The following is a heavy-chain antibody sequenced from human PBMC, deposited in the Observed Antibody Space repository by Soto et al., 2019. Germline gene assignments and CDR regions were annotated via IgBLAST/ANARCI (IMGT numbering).Heavy chain of an antibody. D-gene: IGHD6-6*01. CDR2: INPNGGST. CDR3: SRGLVSGDY. Sequence: QVQLVQSGAEVKNPGASVTVSCRASGYTFTSYYIHWVRQAPGQGLEWLAIINPNGGSTNYAQRGQGRVTVTRDTSTSIVYMELSSLRSEDTAVYYCSRGLVSGDYWGQGTLVTVSS. CDR1: GYTFTSYY. J-gene: IGHJ4*02. V-gene: IGHV1-46*03.